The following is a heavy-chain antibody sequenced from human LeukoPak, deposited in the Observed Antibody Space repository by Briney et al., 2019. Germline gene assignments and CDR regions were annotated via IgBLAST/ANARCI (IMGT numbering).Heavy chain of an antibody. Sequence: SETLSLTCAVSGGSLSIYYWSWIRQPPGKGLEWIGFIYYSGSTNYNPSLESRVTISVDTSKKQFSLKLSSVTAADTAVYYCARLYYYDSSGLDYWGQGTLVTVSS. V-gene: IGHV4-59*08. J-gene: IGHJ4*02. CDR2: IYYSGST. D-gene: IGHD3-22*01. CDR3: ARLYYYDSSGLDY. CDR1: GGSLSIYY.